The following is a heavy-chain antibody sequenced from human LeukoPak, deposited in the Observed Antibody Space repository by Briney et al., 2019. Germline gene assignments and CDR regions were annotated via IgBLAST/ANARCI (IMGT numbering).Heavy chain of an antibody. CDR3: ASAYGDYGLDY. Sequence: GGSLRLSCVASGITFGTYGMHWVRQAPGMGLEWVAVIWYDGSNKWYADSVRGRFTISRDNSNNTLYLEMSSLGAEDTATYYCASAYGDYGLDYWGQGTLVTVSS. V-gene: IGHV3-33*01. D-gene: IGHD4-17*01. CDR1: GITFGTYG. CDR2: IWYDGSNK. J-gene: IGHJ4*02.